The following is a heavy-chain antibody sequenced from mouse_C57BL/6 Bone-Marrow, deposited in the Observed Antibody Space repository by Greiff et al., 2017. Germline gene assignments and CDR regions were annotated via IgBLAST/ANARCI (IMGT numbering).Heavy chain of an antibody. D-gene: IGHD2-10*02. CDR1: GFTFSDYY. V-gene: IGHV5-12*01. Sequence: EVMLVESGGGLVQPGGSLKLSCAASGFTFSDYYMYWVRQTPEKRLEWVAYISNGGGSTYYPDTVKGRFTISRDNAKNTLYLQMSRLKSEDTAMYYCARGYPSKGDMDYWGQGTSVTVSS. J-gene: IGHJ4*01. CDR3: ARGYPSKGDMDY. CDR2: ISNGGGST.